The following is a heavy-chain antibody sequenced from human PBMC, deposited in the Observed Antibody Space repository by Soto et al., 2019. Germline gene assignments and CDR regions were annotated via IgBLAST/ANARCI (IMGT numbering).Heavy chain of an antibody. V-gene: IGHV3-30*18. J-gene: IGHJ6*02. D-gene: IGHD1-26*01. Sequence: GGSLRLSCAASGFTFSSYGMHWVRQAPGKGLEWVAVISYDGSNKYYADSVKGRFTISRDNSKNTLYLQMNSLRTEDTAVYYCAKDEDSVVGATNGMDVWGQGTTVTVAS. CDR2: ISYDGSNK. CDR3: AKDEDSVVGATNGMDV. CDR1: GFTFSSYG.